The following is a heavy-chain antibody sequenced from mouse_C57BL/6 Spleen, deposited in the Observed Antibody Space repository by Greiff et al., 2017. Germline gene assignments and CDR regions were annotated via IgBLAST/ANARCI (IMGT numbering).Heavy chain of an antibody. D-gene: IGHD6-1*01. V-gene: IGHV7-3*01. J-gene: IGHJ4*01. Sequence: EVQLVESGGGLVQPGGSLSLSCAASGFTFTDYYMSWVRQPPGKALEWLGFISNKANGYTTEYSASVKGRFPISRDTSKRNLYLQMNALGAKDSATYYCARLLCPPYYAMDYWGQGTSVTVSS. CDR1: GFTFTDYY. CDR2: ISNKANGYTT. CDR3: ARLLCPPYYAMDY.